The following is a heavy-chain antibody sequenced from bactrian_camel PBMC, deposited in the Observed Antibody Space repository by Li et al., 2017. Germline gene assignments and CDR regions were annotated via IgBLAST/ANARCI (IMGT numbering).Heavy chain of an antibody. CDR1: GFTLSSGC. V-gene: IGHV3S9*01. CDR3: ATAPVDRRSGLRCDWGSGR. J-gene: IGHJ4*01. Sequence: HVQLVESGGGSVQAGGSLTLSCTGSGFTLSSGCMGWSRQAPGQEREGVAHIDGDGTTVYADSVKGRFTVSVDNAKNTLYLQMNSLKPEDTGMYYCATAPVDRRSGLRCDWGSGRRGQGTQVTVS. D-gene: IGHD7*01. CDR2: IDGDGTT.